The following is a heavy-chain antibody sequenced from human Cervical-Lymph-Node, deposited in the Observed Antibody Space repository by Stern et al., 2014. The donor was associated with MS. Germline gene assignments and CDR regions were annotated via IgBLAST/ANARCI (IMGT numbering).Heavy chain of an antibody. D-gene: IGHD1-26*01. CDR2: ISFDGRDK. V-gene: IGHV3-30*04. J-gene: IGHJ4*02. CDR1: GFIFRNYA. Sequence: QVQLVQSGGGVVQPGRSLRLSCAASGFIFRNYAAHLVRQPPGKGLEWVAIISFDGRDKYYTDSVKGRFTVSRDNSKNRLYLEMNSLRLEDTAVYYCAKGGSGSYLDWGQGSLVTVSS. CDR3: AKGGSGSYLD.